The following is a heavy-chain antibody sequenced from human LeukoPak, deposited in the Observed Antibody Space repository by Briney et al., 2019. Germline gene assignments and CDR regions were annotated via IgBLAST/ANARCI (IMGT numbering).Heavy chain of an antibody. J-gene: IGHJ6*03. CDR1: GYSFTSYY. CDR2: INPSGGST. V-gene: IGHV1-46*01. Sequence: GASVKVSCKASGYSFTSYYMHWVRHAPGQGLEWMGIINPSGGSTSYAQKFQGRVTMTRDMSTSTVYMELSSLRSEDTAVYYCARASFGYSGHYYYYMDVWGKGTTVTVSS. CDR3: ARASFGYSGHYYYYMDV. D-gene: IGHD5-12*01.